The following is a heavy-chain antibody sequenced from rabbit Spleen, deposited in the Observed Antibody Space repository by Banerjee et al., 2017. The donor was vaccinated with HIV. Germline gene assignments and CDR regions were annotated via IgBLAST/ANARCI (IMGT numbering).Heavy chain of an antibody. Sequence: QQLVESGGGLVKPGASLTLTCKASGFSFNSGYDMCWVRQAPGKGLEWIACIYAGSSGSTYSAIWAKGRFTISKASSTTVTLQMTSLTAADTATYFCARDTGTSFSTYGMDLWGPGTLVTVS. J-gene: IGHJ6*01. D-gene: IGHD8-1*01. CDR3: ARDTGTSFSTYGMDL. CDR2: IYAGSSGST. V-gene: IGHV1S40*01. CDR1: GFSFNSGYD.